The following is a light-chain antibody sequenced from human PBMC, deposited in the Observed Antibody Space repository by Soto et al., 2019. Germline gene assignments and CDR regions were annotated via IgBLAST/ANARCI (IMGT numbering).Light chain of an antibody. CDR3: QQAISFPIT. CDR2: AAS. CDR1: QSIRKY. Sequence: DIQMTQSPSSLSASVGDRVIITCRTSQSIRKYLNWYQHKPGKVPTLLIYAASSLQTGVPSRFSGSGSGTDFTLTISSLQPEDFGTYYCQQAISFPITFGQGTRLEI. J-gene: IGKJ5*01. V-gene: IGKV1-39*01.